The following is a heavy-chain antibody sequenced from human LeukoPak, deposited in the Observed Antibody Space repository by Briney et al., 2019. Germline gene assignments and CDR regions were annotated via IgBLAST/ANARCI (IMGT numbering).Heavy chain of an antibody. CDR1: GGSISSYY. V-gene: IGHV4-59*01. J-gene: IGHJ5*02. Sequence: SETLSLTCTVSGGSISSYYWSWIRQPPGKGLEWIGYIYYSGSTNYNPSLKSRDTISVDTSKNQFSLKLSSVTAADTAVYYCARDPGGWFDPWGQGTLVTVSS. CDR3: ARDPGGWFDP. D-gene: IGHD4-23*01. CDR2: IYYSGST.